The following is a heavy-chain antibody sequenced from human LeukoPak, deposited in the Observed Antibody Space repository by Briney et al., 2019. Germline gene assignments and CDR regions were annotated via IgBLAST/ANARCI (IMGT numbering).Heavy chain of an antibody. V-gene: IGHV4-39*01. D-gene: IGHD4-17*01. CDR1: GGSISSSSYY. CDR2: IYYSGST. J-gene: IGHJ5*02. CDR3: ARVYGDYAVDFWFDP. Sequence: SETLSLTCTVSGGSISSSSYYWGWIRQPAGKGLEWIGSIYYSGSTYYNPSLKSRVTISVDTSKNQFSLKLSSVTAADTAVYYCARVYGDYAVDFWFDPWGQGTLVTVSS.